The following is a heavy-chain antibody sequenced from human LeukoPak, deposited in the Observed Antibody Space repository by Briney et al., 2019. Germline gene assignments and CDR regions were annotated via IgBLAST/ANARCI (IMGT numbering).Heavy chain of an antibody. CDR2: MNPNSGNT. J-gene: IGHJ3*02. V-gene: IGHV1-8*01. CDR1: GYTFTSYD. CDR3: ATDRAYSGSYAGAFDI. D-gene: IGHD1-26*01. Sequence: ASVKVSCKASGYTFTSYDINWVRQATGQGLEWMGWMNPNSGNTGYAQKFQGRVTMTRNTSISTAYMELSSLRSEDTAVYYCATDRAYSGSYAGAFDIWGQGTMVTVSS.